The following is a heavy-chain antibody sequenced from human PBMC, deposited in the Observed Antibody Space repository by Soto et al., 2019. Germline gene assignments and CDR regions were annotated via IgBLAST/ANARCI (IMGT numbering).Heavy chain of an antibody. CDR3: TRGFCNSSSCYANWFDP. CDR1: GFAVGSNY. J-gene: IGHJ5*02. D-gene: IGHD2-2*01. V-gene: IGHV3-66*01. CDR2: IYIGGGT. Sequence: EVQLVESGGGLVRPGGSVRLSCAASGFAVGSNYMSWVRQAPGKGLEWVSLIYIGGGTHYADSVKGRFTISRDNSKNTPNLQMNSLRAEDTAVYHCTRGFCNSSSCYANWFDPWGQGTLVTVSS.